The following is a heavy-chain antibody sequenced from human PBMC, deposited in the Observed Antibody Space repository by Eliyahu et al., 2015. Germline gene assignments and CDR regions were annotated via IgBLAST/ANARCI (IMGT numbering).Heavy chain of an antibody. J-gene: IGHJ6*02. CDR1: GFTFSSYA. D-gene: IGHD4-17*01. Sequence: QVQLVESGGGVVQPGRSLRLSCAASGFTFSSYAMHWVRQAPGKGLEWVAVISYDGSNKYYADSVKGRFTISRDNSKNTLYLQMNSLRAEDTAVYYCARDSDGEGGMDVWGQGTTVTVSS. V-gene: IGHV3-30*04. CDR3: ARDSDGEGGMDV. CDR2: ISYDGSNK.